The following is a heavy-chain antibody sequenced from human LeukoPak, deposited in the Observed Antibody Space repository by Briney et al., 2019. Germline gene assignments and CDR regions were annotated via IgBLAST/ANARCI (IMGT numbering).Heavy chain of an antibody. J-gene: IGHJ4*02. Sequence: ASVTVSCKVSGYTLTELSMHWVRQAPGKGLEWMGGFDPEDGETIYAQKFQGRVTMTEDTSTDTAYMELSSLRSEDTAVYYCATEEVYSYGRRFDYWGQGTLVTASS. CDR3: ATEEVYSYGRRFDY. D-gene: IGHD5-18*01. CDR1: GYTLTELS. V-gene: IGHV1-24*01. CDR2: FDPEDGET.